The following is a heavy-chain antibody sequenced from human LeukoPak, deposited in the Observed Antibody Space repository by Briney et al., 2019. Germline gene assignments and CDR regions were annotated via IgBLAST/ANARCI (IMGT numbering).Heavy chain of an antibody. Sequence: PGGSLRLSCAASGFTFSNHAMSWVRQAPGKGLQWVSVISGGGRTTEYADSVKGRFTVSRDNSVNTLSLHMDSLRVEDTAIYYCAKNVVFTRYFDSWGQGTRVTVSS. J-gene: IGHJ4*02. V-gene: IGHV3-23*01. CDR2: ISGGGRTT. D-gene: IGHD2-21*01. CDR1: GFTFSNHA. CDR3: AKNVVFTRYFDS.